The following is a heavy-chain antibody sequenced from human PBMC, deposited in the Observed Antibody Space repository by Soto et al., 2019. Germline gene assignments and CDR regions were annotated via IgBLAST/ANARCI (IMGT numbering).Heavy chain of an antibody. V-gene: IGHV3-30*18. CDR1: GVTCSSYG. CDR3: AKDFGGSRWYSYYYYYGMDV. J-gene: IGHJ6*02. CDR2: IAYGGSNK. Sequence: SLRLSCAASGVTCSSYGMHWVRQAPGKGLEGVADIAYGGSNKYDADPVKGRFTISRENSKDTLHLQIYSLGAEDTAVDYCAKDFGGSRWYSYYYYYGMDVWGQGTTVTVS. D-gene: IGHD6-13*01.